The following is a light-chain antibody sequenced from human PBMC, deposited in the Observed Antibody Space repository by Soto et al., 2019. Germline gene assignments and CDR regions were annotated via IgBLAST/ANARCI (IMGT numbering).Light chain of an antibody. CDR1: SSDVGGYNY. J-gene: IGLJ1*01. Sequence: QSVLTQPPSASGSPGQSVTISCTGTSSDVGGYNYVSWYQQYPGKAPKLLIYEVTKRPSGVPDRFSGSKSGNTASLTVSGLQIDDEAEYFCFSFTTTSTHVFGTGTKVTVL. V-gene: IGLV2-8*01. CDR3: FSFTTTSTHV. CDR2: EVT.